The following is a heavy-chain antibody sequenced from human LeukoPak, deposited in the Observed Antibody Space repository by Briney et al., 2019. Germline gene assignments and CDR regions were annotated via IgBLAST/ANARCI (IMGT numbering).Heavy chain of an antibody. Sequence: GGSLSLSCEVSGFTFEEYAMQWVRQPPGKGVGWVAGVSWNSGNINYADSVKGRFTSSRDNAKNSLYLQMNSLRPEDTALYYCGRGYFGSGSSSGPIDYWGQGTLVTVSS. CDR2: VSWNSGNI. CDR3: GRGYFGSGSSSGPIDY. J-gene: IGHJ4*02. D-gene: IGHD3-10*01. V-gene: IGHV3-9*01. CDR1: GFTFEEYA.